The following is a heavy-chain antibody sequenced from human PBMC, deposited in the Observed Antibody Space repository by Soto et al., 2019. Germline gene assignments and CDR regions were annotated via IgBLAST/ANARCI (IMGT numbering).Heavy chain of an antibody. CDR3: ARGGVRRGAFDI. J-gene: IGHJ3*02. CDR1: GGSFSGYF. CDR2: INHSGST. Sequence: QVQLQQWGAGLLKPSETLSLTCAVYGGSFSGYFWSWIRQPPGKGLEWIGEINHSGSTNYNPSLKSRVTISVDTSKNQFSLKLSSVTAADTAVYYCARGGVRRGAFDIWGQGTMVTVSS. D-gene: IGHD2-8*01. V-gene: IGHV4-34*01.